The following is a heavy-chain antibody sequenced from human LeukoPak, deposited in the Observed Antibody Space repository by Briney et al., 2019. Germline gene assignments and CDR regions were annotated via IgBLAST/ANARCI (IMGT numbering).Heavy chain of an antibody. CDR2: INPNSGGT. J-gene: IGHJ1*01. CDR1: GYTFTGYY. D-gene: IGHD5-24*01. Sequence: ASVKVSCKASGYTFTGYYMHWVRQAPGQGLEWMGWINPNSGGTNYAQKFQGRVTMTRDTSISTAYMELSRLRSDDTAVYYYARDGEEMATNPLGGGFQHWGQGTLVTVSS. CDR3: ARDGEEMATNPLGGGFQH. V-gene: IGHV1-2*02.